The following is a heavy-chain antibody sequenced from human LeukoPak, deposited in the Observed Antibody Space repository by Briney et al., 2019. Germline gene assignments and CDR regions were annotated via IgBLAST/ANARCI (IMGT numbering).Heavy chain of an antibody. Sequence: PGGSLRLSCAASGFIFSTFEMNWVRQAPGKGLEWVAFIRYDGSNKYYADSVKGRFTISRDNSKNTLYLQMNSLRAEDTAVYYCAKDRGVIVVVPAAADYWGQGTLVTVSS. CDR3: AKDRGVIVVVPAAADY. CDR1: GFIFSTFE. D-gene: IGHD2-2*01. J-gene: IGHJ4*02. V-gene: IGHV3-30*02. CDR2: IRYDGSNK.